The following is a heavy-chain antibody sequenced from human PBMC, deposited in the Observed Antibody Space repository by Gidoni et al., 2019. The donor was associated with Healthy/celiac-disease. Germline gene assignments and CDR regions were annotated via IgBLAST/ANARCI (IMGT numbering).Heavy chain of an antibody. Sequence: GRFTISRDNAKNSLYLQMNSLRAEDTAVYYCARDSGSRDYFDYWGQGTLVTVSS. CDR3: ARDSGSRDYFDY. V-gene: IGHV3-11*06. D-gene: IGHD1-26*01. J-gene: IGHJ4*02.